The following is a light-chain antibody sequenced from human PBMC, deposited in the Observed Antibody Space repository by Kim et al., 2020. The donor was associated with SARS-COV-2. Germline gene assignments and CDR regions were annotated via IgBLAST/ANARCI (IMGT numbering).Light chain of an antibody. J-gene: IGLJ3*02. V-gene: IGLV6-57*04. CDR2: EDN. CDR3: QSYDSSNSWV. Sequence: NFMLTQPHSVSESPGKTVTISCTRSSGSIASNYVQWYQQRPGSAPTTVIYEDNQRPSGVPDRFSGSIDSSSNSASLTISGLKTEDEADYYYQSYDSSNSWVFGGGTQLTVL. CDR1: SGSIASNY.